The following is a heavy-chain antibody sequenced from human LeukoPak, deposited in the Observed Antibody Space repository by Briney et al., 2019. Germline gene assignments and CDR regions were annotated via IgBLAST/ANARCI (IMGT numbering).Heavy chain of an antibody. Sequence: SETLSLTCTVSGGPISSYYWSWIRQPPGKGLEWIGYIYYSGSTNYNPSLKSRVTISVDTSKNQFSLKLSSVTAADTAVYYCASALISDYMDVWGKGTTVTVSS. CDR1: GGPISSYY. V-gene: IGHV4-59*08. CDR3: ASALISDYMDV. CDR2: IYYSGST. D-gene: IGHD3-10*01. J-gene: IGHJ6*03.